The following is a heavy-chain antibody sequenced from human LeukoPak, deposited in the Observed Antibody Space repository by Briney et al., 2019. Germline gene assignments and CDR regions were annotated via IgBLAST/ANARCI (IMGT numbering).Heavy chain of an antibody. V-gene: IGHV3-48*02. D-gene: IGHD2-15*01. Sequence: GGSLRLSCAASGFTFSSYWMSWVRQAPGKGLEWVSYISSSSSTIYYADSVKGRFTISRDNAKNSLYLQMNSLRDEDTAVYYCARDNYCSGGSCYSVFGEVDYWGQGTLVTVSS. J-gene: IGHJ4*02. CDR1: GFTFSSYW. CDR2: ISSSSSTI. CDR3: ARDNYCSGGSCYSVFGEVDY.